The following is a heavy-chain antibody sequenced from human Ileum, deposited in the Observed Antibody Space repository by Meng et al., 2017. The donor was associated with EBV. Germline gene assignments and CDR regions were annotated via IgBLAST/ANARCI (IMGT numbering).Heavy chain of an antibody. V-gene: IGHV4-4*02. CDR2: IHHTEGT. Sequence: QGQPRGSGPGLVKPSGTRSLTCAVSGGSISSSNWWSWVRQAPGKGLEWIGEIHHTEGTNYNPSLKSRVTISVDKSKNQFSLKLSSVTAADTAVYYCARESYSDSSGYYSLDYWGQGSLVTVSS. J-gene: IGHJ4*02. CDR3: ARESYSDSSGYYSLDY. CDR1: GGSISSSNW. D-gene: IGHD3-22*01.